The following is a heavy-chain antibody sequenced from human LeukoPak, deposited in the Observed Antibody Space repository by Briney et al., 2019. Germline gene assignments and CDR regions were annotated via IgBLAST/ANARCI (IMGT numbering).Heavy chain of an antibody. Sequence: GGSLRLSCAVSGFTFSDYAVTWVRQAPGKGLEWVSAISTTSGLTYYADSVAGRFITSRDNSKNTLYLQMSSLRVEDTAVYYCAREAPSHGSGWWWAEWGQGTLVTVSS. D-gene: IGHD6-19*01. CDR3: AREAPSHGSGWWWAE. J-gene: IGHJ4*02. V-gene: IGHV3-23*01. CDR2: ISTTSGLT. CDR1: GFTFSDYA.